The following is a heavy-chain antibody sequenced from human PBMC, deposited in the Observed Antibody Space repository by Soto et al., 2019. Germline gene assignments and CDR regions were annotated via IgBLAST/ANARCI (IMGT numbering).Heavy chain of an antibody. CDR2: IYYSGST. CDR1: GGSISSSSYY. V-gene: IGHV4-31*03. CDR3: ARDNFFYDY. J-gene: IGHJ4*02. Sequence: SETLSLTCTVSGGSISSSSYYWGWIRQHPGKGLEWIGYIYYSGSTYYNPSLKSRVTISVDTSKNQFSLKLSSVTAADTAVYYCARDNFFYDYWGQGTLVTVSS.